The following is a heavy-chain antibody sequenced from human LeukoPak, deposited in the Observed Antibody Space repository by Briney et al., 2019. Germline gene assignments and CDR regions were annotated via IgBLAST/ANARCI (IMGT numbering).Heavy chain of an antibody. D-gene: IGHD3-3*01. Sequence: GGSLRLSCAASGFTFDDYAMHWVRQAPGKGLEWVSGISWNSGSIGYADSVKGRFTISRDNAKNSLYLQMNSLRAEDMALYYCAKDIGYDFWSGYSGMAFDIWGQGTMVTVSS. J-gene: IGHJ3*02. CDR3: AKDIGYDFWSGYSGMAFDI. CDR2: ISWNSGSI. CDR1: GFTFDDYA. V-gene: IGHV3-9*03.